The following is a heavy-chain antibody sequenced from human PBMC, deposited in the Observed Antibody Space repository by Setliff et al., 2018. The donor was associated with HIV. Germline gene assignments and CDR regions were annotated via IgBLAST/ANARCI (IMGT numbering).Heavy chain of an antibody. D-gene: IGHD6-19*01. J-gene: IGHJ5*01. CDR2: IYHDGTT. V-gene: IGHV4-39*07. Sequence: PSETLSLTCSVSGGSINTRSYYWAWVRQPPGNELEWIGSIYHDGTTHYRSSLRSRAAISIDTSKSQISLKVRSVTAADTAVYFCAGHPVTSGWLSLNWFDPWGQGILVTVSS. CDR3: AGHPVTSGWLSLNWFDP. CDR1: GGSINTRSYY.